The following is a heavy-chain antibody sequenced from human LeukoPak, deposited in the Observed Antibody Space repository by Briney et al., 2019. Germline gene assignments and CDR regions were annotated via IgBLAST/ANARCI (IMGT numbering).Heavy chain of an antibody. Sequence: ASGKVCCKASGYTFTSYYMHWVRQSPGQGVKWMGVINPSGGSRSYAQKFQGRVTMTRDTSTSTVYMELSSLRSEDTAVYYCARDYDFWSGYMDVWGQGTTVTVSS. CDR2: INPSGGSR. D-gene: IGHD3-3*01. V-gene: IGHV1-46*01. CDR1: GYTFTSYY. J-gene: IGHJ6*02. CDR3: ARDYDFWSGYMDV.